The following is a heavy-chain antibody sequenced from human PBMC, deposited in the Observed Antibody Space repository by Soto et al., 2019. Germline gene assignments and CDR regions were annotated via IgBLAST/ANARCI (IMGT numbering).Heavy chain of an antibody. CDR1: GGTFSNYT. J-gene: IGHJ6*02. CDR3: ARSSPYIVVRKPTGNQDYYGMDV. Sequence: QVQLVQSGAEVKKPGSSVKVFCKASGGTFSNYTISWVRQAPGQGLEWMGVIIPVFGTTDYEQKFQGRVTITADGSTSTAYRKLSSLRSADTAVYYCARSSPYIVVRKPTGNQDYYGMDVWGQGTTVTVAS. D-gene: IGHD2-2*01. CDR2: IIPVFGTT. V-gene: IGHV1-69*01.